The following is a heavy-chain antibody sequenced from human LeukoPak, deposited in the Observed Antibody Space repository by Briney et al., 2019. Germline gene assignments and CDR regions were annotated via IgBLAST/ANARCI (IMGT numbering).Heavy chain of an antibody. CDR3: ARDFNSGWSRGYFDL. CDR1: GGSIRSSHW. CDR2: IYHSGST. J-gene: IGHJ2*01. V-gene: IGHV4-4*02. D-gene: IGHD6-19*01. Sequence: SETLSLTCALSGGSIRSSHWWVWVRQPPGKGLEWLGEIYHSGSTNYNPSLKSRVTISVDKSKNQFSLKLNSVTAADTAVYFCARDFNSGWSRGYFDLWGRGFLVTVSS.